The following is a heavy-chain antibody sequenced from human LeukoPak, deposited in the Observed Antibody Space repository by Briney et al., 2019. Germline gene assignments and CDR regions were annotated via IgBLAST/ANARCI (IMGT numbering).Heavy chain of an antibody. D-gene: IGHD2-2*02. J-gene: IGHJ5*02. CDR1: GYTFTGYY. CDR2: INPNSGGT. V-gene: IGHV1-2*02. Sequence: ASVKVSCKASGYTFTGYYTHWVRQAPGQGLEWMGWINPNSGGTNYAQKFQGRVTMTRDTSISTAYMELSRLRSDDTAVYYCARGYCSSTSCYMGYWFDPWGQGTLVTVSS. CDR3: ARGYCSSTSCYMGYWFDP.